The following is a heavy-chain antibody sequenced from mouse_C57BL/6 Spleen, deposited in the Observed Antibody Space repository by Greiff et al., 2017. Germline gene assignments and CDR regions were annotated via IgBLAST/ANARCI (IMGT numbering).Heavy chain of an antibody. CDR3: ARSETGTWFAY. D-gene: IGHD4-1*01. Sequence: VQLQQSGAELARPGASVKMSCKASGYTFTSYTMHWVKQRPGQGLEWIGYINPSSGYTKYNQKFKDKATLTADKSSSTADMQLSSLTSEDSAVYYCARSETGTWFAYWGQGTLVTVSA. J-gene: IGHJ3*01. V-gene: IGHV1-4*01. CDR1: GYTFTSYT. CDR2: INPSSGYT.